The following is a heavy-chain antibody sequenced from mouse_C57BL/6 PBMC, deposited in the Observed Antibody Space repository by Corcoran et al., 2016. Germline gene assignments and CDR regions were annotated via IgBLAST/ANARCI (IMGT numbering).Heavy chain of an antibody. D-gene: IGHD2-4*01. J-gene: IGHJ1*03. CDR3: ARYDYEEDWYFDV. Sequence: QIQLVQSGPELKKPGETVKISCKASGYTFTTYGMSWVKQAPGKGLKWMGWINTYSGVPTYADDFKGRFAFSLETSASTAYLQINNLKNEDTATYFCARYDYEEDWYFDVWGTGTTVTVSS. CDR1: GYTFTTYG. V-gene: IGHV9-3*01. CDR2: INTYSGVP.